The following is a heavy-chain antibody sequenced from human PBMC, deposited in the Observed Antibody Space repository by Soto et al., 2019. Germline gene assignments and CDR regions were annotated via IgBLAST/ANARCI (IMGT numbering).Heavy chain of an antibody. Sequence: QLQLQESGPGLVKPSETLSLTCTVSGGSISSSSYYWGWIRQPPGKGLEWIGSIYYSGSTYYNPYLKGRGNIPVDTSKHQFTLKLSSVTDAPTAVYYCASQLQDIVVVVAAMVASEAFDYWGQGTLVNVSS. CDR2: IYYSGST. CDR3: ASQLQDIVVVVAAMVASEAFDY. CDR1: GGSISSSSYY. D-gene: IGHD2-15*01. V-gene: IGHV4-39*01. J-gene: IGHJ4*02.